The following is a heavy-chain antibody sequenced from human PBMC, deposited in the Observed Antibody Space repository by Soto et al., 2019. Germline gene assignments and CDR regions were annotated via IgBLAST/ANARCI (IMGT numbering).Heavy chain of an antibody. D-gene: IGHD3-3*01. CDR1: GYTFTSYG. CDR3: ARVRTPYDFWSGYYTLDY. J-gene: IGHJ4*02. V-gene: IGHV1-18*01. CDR2: ISAYNGNT. Sequence: QVQLVQSGAEVKKPGASVKVSCKASGYTFTSYGISWVRQAPGQGLEWMGWISAYNGNTNYAQKFQGRVTMTTDTSTSTAYMELRSLRSDDTAVYYCARVRTPYDFWSGYYTLDYWGQGTLVTVSS.